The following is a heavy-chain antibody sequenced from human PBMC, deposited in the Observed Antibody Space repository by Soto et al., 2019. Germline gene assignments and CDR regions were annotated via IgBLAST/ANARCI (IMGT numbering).Heavy chain of an antibody. D-gene: IGHD5-12*01. V-gene: IGHV1-69*12. CDR1: GGTFSSYA. CDR3: ARGGLRLRDGFIDY. CDR2: IIPIFGTS. Sequence: QVQLVQSGAEVKKPGSSVKVSCKASGGTFSSYAISWVRQAPGQGLEWMGGIIPIFGTSNYAQKFQGRVTSTADESTSTAYMELSSLRSEDTAVYDCARGGLRLRDGFIDYWGQGTLVTVSS. J-gene: IGHJ4*02.